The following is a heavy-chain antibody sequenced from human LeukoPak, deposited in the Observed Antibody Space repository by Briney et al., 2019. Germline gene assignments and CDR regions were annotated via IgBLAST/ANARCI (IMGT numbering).Heavy chain of an antibody. CDR2: INHSGST. CDR1: GGSFSGYY. CDR3: ERGVKGFGELFPHDY. Sequence: PSATLSLTCAVYGGSFSGYYWSWIRQPPGKGLEWIGEINHSGSTNYNPSLKSRVTISVDTSKNQFSLKLSSVTAADTAVYYCERGVKGFGELFPHDYWGQGTLVTVSS. V-gene: IGHV4-34*01. D-gene: IGHD3-10*01. J-gene: IGHJ4*02.